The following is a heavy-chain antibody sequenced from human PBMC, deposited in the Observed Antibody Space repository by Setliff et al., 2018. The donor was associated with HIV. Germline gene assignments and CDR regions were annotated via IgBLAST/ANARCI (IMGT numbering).Heavy chain of an antibody. CDR2: INAGNGNT. J-gene: IGHJ3*02. V-gene: IGHV1-3*01. CDR1: GYTFTSYA. CDR3: ARVLGPFGIVGAFDAFDI. D-gene: IGHD1-26*01. Sequence: ASVKVSCKASGYTFTSYAMHWVRQAPGQRLEWMGWINAGNGNTKYSQKFQGRVTITRDTSASTAYMELSSLRSEDTAVYYCARVLGPFGIVGAFDAFDIWGQGTMVTVAS.